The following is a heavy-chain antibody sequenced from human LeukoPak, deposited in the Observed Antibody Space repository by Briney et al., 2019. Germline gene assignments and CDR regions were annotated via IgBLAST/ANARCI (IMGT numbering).Heavy chain of an antibody. V-gene: IGHV1-18*01. Sequence: GASVTVSCKASGYTFTSYGISWVRQAPGQGLEWMGWISAYNGNTNYAQKLQGRVTMTTDTSTSTAYMELRSLRSDDTAVYYCARDVLLWFGELWNDAFDIWGQGTMVTVSS. J-gene: IGHJ3*02. CDR3: ARDVLLWFGELWNDAFDI. CDR2: ISAYNGNT. D-gene: IGHD3-10*01. CDR1: GYTFTSYG.